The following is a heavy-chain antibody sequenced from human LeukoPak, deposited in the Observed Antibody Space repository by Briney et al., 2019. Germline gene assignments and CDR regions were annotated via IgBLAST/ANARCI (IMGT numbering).Heavy chain of an antibody. J-gene: IGHJ4*02. V-gene: IGHV4-38-2*01. Sequence: SETLSLTCAVSGYSISSDFYWGWIRQPPGKGLEWIGSIYHSGSTYYAPSLKSRVAISLDTSKNQFSLKLKSVTAADTAVYYCARVGSSSSGFGFDYWGQGTLVTVSS. CDR2: IYHSGST. CDR1: GYSISSDFY. D-gene: IGHD6-6*01. CDR3: ARVGSSSSGFGFDY.